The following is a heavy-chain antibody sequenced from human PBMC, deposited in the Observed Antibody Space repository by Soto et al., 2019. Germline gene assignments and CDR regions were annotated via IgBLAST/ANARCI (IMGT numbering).Heavy chain of an antibody. V-gene: IGHV2-5*02. CDR1: RFSLSTRGVG. CDR3: AHRPRGYSYHFDY. Sequence: QITLKESGPTLVKPTQTLTLTCTFSRFSLSTRGVGVGWIRQPPGKALEWLALLYWDDDEGYSPSLKSRLTISKDTSKNQVVLTVTNMDPMDTATYYCAHRPRGYSYHFDYWGQGTPVTVSS. J-gene: IGHJ4*02. CDR2: LYWDDDE. D-gene: IGHD5-18*01.